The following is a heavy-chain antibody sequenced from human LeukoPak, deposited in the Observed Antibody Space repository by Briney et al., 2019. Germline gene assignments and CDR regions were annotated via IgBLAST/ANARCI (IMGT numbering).Heavy chain of an antibody. CDR3: AKSESYRFDY. V-gene: IGHV3-48*02. J-gene: IGHJ4*02. CDR1: GFTFSSYS. Sequence: GSLRLPCAASGFTFSSYSMNWVRQAPGKGLEWVSFISSSSTTIYYADSVKGRFTISRDNAKNSLYLQVNSLRDEDTAVYYCAKSESYRFDYWGQGTLVTVSS. D-gene: IGHD1-26*01. CDR2: ISSSSTTI.